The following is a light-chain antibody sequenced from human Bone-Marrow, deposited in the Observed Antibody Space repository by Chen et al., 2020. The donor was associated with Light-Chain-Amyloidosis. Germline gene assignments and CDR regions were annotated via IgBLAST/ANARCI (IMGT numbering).Light chain of an antibody. CDR2: YNS. V-gene: IGLV3-21*04. CDR3: QVWDSSSDHPGWV. Sequence: SYVLTQPPSVSVAPGKTARITCGGNNIGTKSVNWYQQRPGLAPVLVIYYNSDRPSGIPERFSGSNSGNTATLTISRVEAGDEADFYCQVWDSSSDHPGWVFGGGTKLTVL. J-gene: IGLJ3*02. CDR1: NIGTKS.